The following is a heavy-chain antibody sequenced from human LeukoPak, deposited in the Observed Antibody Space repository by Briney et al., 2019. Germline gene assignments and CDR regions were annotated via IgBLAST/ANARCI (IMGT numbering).Heavy chain of an antibody. D-gene: IGHD2-2*01. J-gene: IGHJ6*03. CDR2: INPNSGGT. CDR3: ARTLSTKYQLLFDYYYMDV. Sequence: ASVKVSCKASGYTFTGYYMHWVRQAPGQGLEWMGWINPNSGGTNYAQKFQGRVTMTRDTSISTAYMELSRLRSDDTAVYYCARTLSTKYQLLFDYYYMDVWGKGTTVTISS. V-gene: IGHV1-2*02. CDR1: GYTFTGYY.